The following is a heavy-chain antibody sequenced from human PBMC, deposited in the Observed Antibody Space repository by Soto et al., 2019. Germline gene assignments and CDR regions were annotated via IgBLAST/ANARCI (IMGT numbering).Heavy chain of an antibody. Sequence: SQTLSLTCAISGDRVSSNSAAWNWIRQSPSRGLEWLGRTYYRSKWYNDYAVSVKSRITINPDTSKNQFSLQLNSVTPEDTAVYYCARYHVLRFLESPQANYYFGMDVWGQGTKVTVSS. CDR3: ARYHVLRFLESPQANYYFGMDV. CDR1: GDRVSSNSAA. V-gene: IGHV6-1*01. J-gene: IGHJ6*02. D-gene: IGHD3-3*01. CDR2: TYYRSKWYN.